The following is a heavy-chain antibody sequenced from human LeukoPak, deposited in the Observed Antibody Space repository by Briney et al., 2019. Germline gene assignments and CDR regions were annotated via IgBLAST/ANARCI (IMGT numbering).Heavy chain of an antibody. Sequence: SVKVSCKASGGTFSSYAISWVRQAPGQGLEWMGGIIPIFGTANYAQKFQGRVTITADESTSTAYMELSSLRSEDTAVYYCARGTGSGSYYWSYYYYYYMDVWGKGTTVTISS. D-gene: IGHD3-10*01. CDR3: ARGTGSGSYYWSYYYYYYMDV. V-gene: IGHV1-69*13. J-gene: IGHJ6*03. CDR2: IIPIFGTA. CDR1: GGTFSSYA.